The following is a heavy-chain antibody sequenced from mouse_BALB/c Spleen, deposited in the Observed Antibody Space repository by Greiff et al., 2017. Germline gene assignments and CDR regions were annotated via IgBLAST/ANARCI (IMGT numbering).Heavy chain of an antibody. Sequence: EVKLMESGGGLVQPGGSRKLSCAASGFTFSDYGMAWVRQAPGKGPEWVAFISNLAYSIYYADTVTGRFTISRENAKNTLYLEMSSLRSEDTAMYYCARGKAGARGYAMDYWGQGTSVTVSS. CDR3: ARGKAGARGYAMDY. D-gene: IGHD3-2*02. CDR1: GFTFSDYG. J-gene: IGHJ4*01. V-gene: IGHV5-15*02. CDR2: ISNLAYSI.